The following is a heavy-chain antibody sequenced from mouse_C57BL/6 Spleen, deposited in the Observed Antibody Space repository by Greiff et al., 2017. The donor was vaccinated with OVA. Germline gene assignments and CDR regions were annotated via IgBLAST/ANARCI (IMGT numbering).Heavy chain of an antibody. CDR1: GFNIKDDY. Sequence: EVKLMESGAELVRPGASVKLSCTASGFNIKDDYMHWVKQRPEQGLEWIGWIDPENGDTEYASKFQGKATITADTSSNTAYLQLSSLTSEDTAVYYCTPRSPFAYWGQGTLVTVSA. J-gene: IGHJ3*01. V-gene: IGHV14-4*01. CDR2: IDPENGDT. CDR3: TPRSPFAY.